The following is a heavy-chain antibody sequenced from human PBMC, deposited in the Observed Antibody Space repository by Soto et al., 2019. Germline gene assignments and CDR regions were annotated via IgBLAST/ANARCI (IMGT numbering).Heavy chain of an antibody. CDR2: ISWDSGKI. CDR1: GFSIDDFA. J-gene: IGHJ5*02. D-gene: IGHD5-12*01. Sequence: GGSLRLSCAASGFSIDDFAMHWVRQAPGKGLEWVSSISWDSGKIGYADSVTGRFSVSRDNAKNSLFLQMSSLKPEDTAFYFCAKDNPGGYGDYDCTWFEPWGQGTLVTVSS. V-gene: IGHV3-9*01. CDR3: AKDNPGGYGDYDCTWFEP.